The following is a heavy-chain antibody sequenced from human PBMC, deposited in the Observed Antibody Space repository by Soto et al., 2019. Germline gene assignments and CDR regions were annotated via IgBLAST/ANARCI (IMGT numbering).Heavy chain of an antibody. J-gene: IGHJ6*02. D-gene: IGHD3-3*01. V-gene: IGHV3-48*03. CDR1: GLTFSSYE. Sequence: GGSLRLSCAASGLTFSSYEMNWVRQAPGKGLEWVSYISSSGSTIYYADSVKGRFTISRDNAKNSLYLQMNSLRAEDTAVYYCARDRRYYDFWSGHRRGMDVWGQGTTVTVSS. CDR2: ISSSGSTI. CDR3: ARDRRYYDFWSGHRRGMDV.